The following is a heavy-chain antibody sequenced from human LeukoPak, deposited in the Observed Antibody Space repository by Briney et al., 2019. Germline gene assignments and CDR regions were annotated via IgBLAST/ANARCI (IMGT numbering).Heavy chain of an antibody. J-gene: IGHJ4*02. CDR2: TSGSGGST. CDR1: GFTFSSYA. Sequence: GGSLRLSCGASGFTFSSYAISWVRQAPGKGLEWVSATSGSGGSTYYADSVKGRFTISRDNSKNTLYLQMNSLRAEDTAVYYCAKVKYYYDSLDYWGQGTLVTVSS. CDR3: AKVKYYYDSLDY. D-gene: IGHD3-22*01. V-gene: IGHV3-23*01.